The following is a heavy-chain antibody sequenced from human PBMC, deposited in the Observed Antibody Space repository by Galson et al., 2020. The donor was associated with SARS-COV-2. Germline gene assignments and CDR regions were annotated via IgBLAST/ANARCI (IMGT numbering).Heavy chain of an antibody. V-gene: IGHV3-33*08. CDR2: IWYDGSNK. CDR1: GFTFSSYA. CDR3: AREGYFDRRCLDY. D-gene: IGHD3-9*01. Sequence: GESLKISCAASGFTFSSYAMHWVRQAPGKGLEWVAVIWYDGSNKYYADSVKGRFTISRDNSKNTLYLQMNSLRAEDTAVYYCAREGYFDRRCLDYWGQGTLVTVSS. J-gene: IGHJ4*02.